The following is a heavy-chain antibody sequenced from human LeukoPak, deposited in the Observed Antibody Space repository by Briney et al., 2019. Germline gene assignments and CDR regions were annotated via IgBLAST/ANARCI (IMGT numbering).Heavy chain of an antibody. D-gene: IGHD6-19*01. CDR3: ARESYSSGWYGDKYYFDY. Sequence: GASVKVSCKASGGTFSSYAIRGVRQAPGQGVEWMVGIIPIFGTANYAQKLQGRVTITADESTSTAYMELSSLRSEDTAVYYCARESYSSGWYGDKYYFDYWGQGTLVTVSS. J-gene: IGHJ4*02. CDR2: IIPIFGTA. CDR1: GGTFSSYA. V-gene: IGHV1-69*13.